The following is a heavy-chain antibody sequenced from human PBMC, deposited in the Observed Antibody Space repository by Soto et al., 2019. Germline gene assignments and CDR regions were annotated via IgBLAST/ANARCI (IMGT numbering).Heavy chain of an antibody. CDR3: ARRPYVLRYFDWPRGPGSYMDV. CDR1: GGSFSGYY. V-gene: IGHV4-34*01. Sequence: SETLSLTCAVYGGSFSGYYWSWIRQPPGKGLEWIGEINHSGSTNYNPSLKSRVTISVDTSKNQFSLKLGSVTAADTAVYYCARRPYVLRYFDWPRGPGSYMDVWGQGTTVTVSS. D-gene: IGHD3-9*01. CDR2: INHSGST. J-gene: IGHJ6*03.